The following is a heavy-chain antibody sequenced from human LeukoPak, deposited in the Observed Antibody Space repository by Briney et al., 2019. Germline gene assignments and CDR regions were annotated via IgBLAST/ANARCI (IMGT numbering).Heavy chain of an antibody. D-gene: IGHD2-2*01. CDR1: GYTFTSYG. J-gene: IGHJ3*02. V-gene: IGHV1-18*04. CDR2: ISAYNGNT. CDR3: ARDTPRYCSSTSCYAFDI. Sequence: GASVKVSCKASGYTFTSYGISWVRQAPGQGLEWMGWISAYNGNTNYAQKLQGRVTMTTDTSTSTAYMELRSLRSDDTAVYYCARDTPRYCSSTSCYAFDIWGQGTMATVSS.